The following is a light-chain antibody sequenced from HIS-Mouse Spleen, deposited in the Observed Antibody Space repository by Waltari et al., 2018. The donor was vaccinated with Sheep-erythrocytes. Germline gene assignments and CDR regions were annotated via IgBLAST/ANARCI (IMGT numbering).Light chain of an antibody. CDR3: QQYNSYLFT. Sequence: DFQLTQSPSTWSASVGDRVTTTCRASQSISSWLAWYQQKPGKAPKLLIYKASSLESGVPSRFSGSGSGTEFTLTISSLQPDDFATYYCQQYNSYLFTFGPGTKVDIK. V-gene: IGKV1-5*03. CDR2: KAS. CDR1: QSISSW. J-gene: IGKJ3*01.